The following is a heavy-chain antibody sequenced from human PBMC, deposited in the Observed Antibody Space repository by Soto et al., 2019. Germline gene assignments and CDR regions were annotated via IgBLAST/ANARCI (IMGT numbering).Heavy chain of an antibody. CDR3: AKDWATPAAARVFDS. CDR1: GFNFSDYA. D-gene: IGHD6-25*01. CDR2: ISLEGSYK. V-gene: IGHV3-30*18. Sequence: PGRSRRLSCAPCGFNFSDYAMHWVRQAPGRGLEWLALISLEGSYKYSAKPVKDRFTGSRDNSKSTRYLRMKSLRPEETALYYWAKDWATPAAARVFDSWGQGTPGTVSS. J-gene: IGHJ4*02.